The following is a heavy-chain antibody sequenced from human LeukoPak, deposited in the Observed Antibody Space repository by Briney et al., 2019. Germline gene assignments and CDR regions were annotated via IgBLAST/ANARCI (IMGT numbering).Heavy chain of an antibody. CDR2: IRSKAYGGTT. CDR3: TRGFFVYCGGDCYSAEDYYYYGMDV. Sequence: LSLTCAVYGGSFSGYYWSWFRQAPGKGLEWVGFIRSKAYGGTTEYAASVKGRFTISRDDSKSIAYLQMNSLKTEDTAVYYCTRGFFVYCGGDCYSAEDYYYYGMDVWGQGTTVTVSS. CDR1: GGSFSGYY. J-gene: IGHJ6*02. D-gene: IGHD2-21*02. V-gene: IGHV3-49*03.